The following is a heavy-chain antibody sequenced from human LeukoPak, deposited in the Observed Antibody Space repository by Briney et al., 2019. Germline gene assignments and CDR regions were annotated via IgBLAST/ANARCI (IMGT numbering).Heavy chain of an antibody. V-gene: IGHV3-7*01. CDR1: GFTFSSYW. CDR2: IKQDGSEK. Sequence: QAGGSLRLSCAASGFTFSSYWMTWVRQAPGKGLEWVANIKQDGSEKYYVDSVKGRFTISRDNAKNSLYLQMNSLRAEDTAVYYCARDSGGYAYYFDYWGQGTLVIVSS. CDR3: ARDSGGYAYYFDY. D-gene: IGHD5-12*01. J-gene: IGHJ4*02.